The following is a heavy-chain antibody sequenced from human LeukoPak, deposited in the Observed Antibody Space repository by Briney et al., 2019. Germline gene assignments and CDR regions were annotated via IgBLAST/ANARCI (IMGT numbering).Heavy chain of an antibody. Sequence: PGRPLRLSCAAPGFTFSSYAMHWVRQAPGKGLEWVAVISYDGSNKYYADSVKGRFTISRDNSKNTLYLQMNSLRAEDTAVYYCARGTYYGSDLDYWGQGTLVTVSS. CDR2: ISYDGSNK. CDR3: ARGTYYGSDLDY. V-gene: IGHV3-30-3*01. J-gene: IGHJ4*02. CDR1: GFTFSSYA. D-gene: IGHD3-10*01.